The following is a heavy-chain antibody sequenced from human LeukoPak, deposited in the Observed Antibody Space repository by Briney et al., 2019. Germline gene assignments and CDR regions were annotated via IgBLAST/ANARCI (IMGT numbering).Heavy chain of an antibody. J-gene: IGHJ4*02. V-gene: IGHV3-48*03. CDR2: ISYTGCNK. CDR3: ARVFVGDNFDY. Sequence: PGGSLRLSCAASGFTFSSYEMNWVRQAPGKGLEWLSYISYTGCNKYYADSVKGRFTISRDNAKNSLYLQMNSLRVEDTAVYFCARVFVGDNFDYWGQGTLVTVPS. CDR1: GFTFSSYE. D-gene: IGHD3-10*02.